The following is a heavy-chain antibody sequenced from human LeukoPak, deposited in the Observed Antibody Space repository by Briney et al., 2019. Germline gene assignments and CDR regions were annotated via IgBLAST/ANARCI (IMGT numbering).Heavy chain of an antibody. CDR3: AREGWQENWFDP. Sequence: SETLSLTCTVSGGSISSGGYYWSWIRQHPGKGLEWIGYIYYSGCTYYNPSLKSRVTISVDTSKNQFSLKLSSVTAADTAVYYCAREGWQENWFDPWGQGTLVTVSS. V-gene: IGHV4-31*03. D-gene: IGHD6-19*01. CDR1: GGSISSGGYY. J-gene: IGHJ5*02. CDR2: IYYSGCT.